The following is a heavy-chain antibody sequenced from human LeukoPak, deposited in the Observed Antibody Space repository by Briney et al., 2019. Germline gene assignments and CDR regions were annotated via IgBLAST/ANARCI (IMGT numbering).Heavy chain of an antibody. CDR3: ARDLEMATTN. Sequence: GGSLRLSCAASGFTFSSYSMNWVRQAPGKGLEWVSYISSSSTIYYADSVKGRFTISRDNAKNSLYLQMNSLRAEDTAVYYCARDLEMATTNWGQGTLVTVSS. CDR2: ISSSSTI. J-gene: IGHJ4*02. CDR1: GFTFSSYS. V-gene: IGHV3-48*01. D-gene: IGHD5-24*01.